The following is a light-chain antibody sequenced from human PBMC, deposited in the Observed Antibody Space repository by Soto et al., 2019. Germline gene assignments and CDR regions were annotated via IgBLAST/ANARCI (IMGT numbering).Light chain of an antibody. CDR3: PQYNSYSYT. CDR2: DAS. Sequence: DIQMTQSPSTLSASVGDRVTITCRASQSISSWLAWYQQKPGKAPKLLIYDASSLESGVPSRFSGSGSGTAFTLTISSLQPDDFAAYDCPQYNSYSYTCGQGTKLEIK. V-gene: IGKV1-5*01. CDR1: QSISSW. J-gene: IGKJ2*01.